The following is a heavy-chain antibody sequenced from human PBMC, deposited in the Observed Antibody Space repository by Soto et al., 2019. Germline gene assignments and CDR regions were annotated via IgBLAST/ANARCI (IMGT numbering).Heavy chain of an antibody. CDR2: VSGGSGVT. J-gene: IGHJ4*02. CDR3: AKWNGYGDY. CDR1: GFSFSTYG. V-gene: IGHV3-23*01. Sequence: EVQLLESGGGLVQPGGSLSLSCAVSGFSFSTYGVTWVRQAPGKGLEWVSGVSGGSGVTHYADSVKGRFTITGDNSKNTVYLHMNSLRVEDTAVYYCAKWNGYGDYWGQGTLVTVSS. D-gene: IGHD1-1*01.